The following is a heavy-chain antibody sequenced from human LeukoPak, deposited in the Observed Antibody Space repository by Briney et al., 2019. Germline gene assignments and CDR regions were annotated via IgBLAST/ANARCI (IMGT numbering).Heavy chain of an antibody. V-gene: IGHV1-18*01. CDR3: ASGVRRSTFDY. CDR1: GYTFTSYG. CDR2: ISAYNGNT. D-gene: IGHD2-8*01. J-gene: IGHJ4*02. Sequence: GASVKVSCKAPGYTFTSYGISWVRQAPGQGLEWMGWISAYNGNTNYAQKLQGRVTMTTDTSTSTAYVELRSLRSDDTAVYYCASGVRRSTFDYWGQGTLVTVSS.